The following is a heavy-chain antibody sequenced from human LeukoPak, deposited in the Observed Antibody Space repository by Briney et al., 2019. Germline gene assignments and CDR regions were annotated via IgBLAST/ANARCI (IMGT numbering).Heavy chain of an antibody. V-gene: IGHV4-59*01. D-gene: IGHD2-15*01. J-gene: IGHJ4*02. CDR2: IYYSGST. CDR1: GGSFSGYY. Sequence: PSETLSLTCAVYGGSFSGYYWSWIRQPPGKGLEWIGYIYYSGSTNYNPSLKSRVTISVDTSKNQFSLKLSSVTAADTAVYYCARHSRFVFDYWGQGTLVTVSS. CDR3: ARHSRFVFDY.